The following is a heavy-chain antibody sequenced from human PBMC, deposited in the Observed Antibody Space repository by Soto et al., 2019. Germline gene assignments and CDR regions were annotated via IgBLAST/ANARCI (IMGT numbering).Heavy chain of an antibody. Sequence: SGPTLVNPTQTLTLTCTFSGFSLSTIGMCVSWIRQPPGKALEWLALIDWDDDKYYSTSLKTRLTISKDTSKNQVVLTMTNMDPVDTATYYCARTRRYCSSASCYEQGDFDYWGQGTLVTVSS. CDR2: IDWDDDK. CDR1: GFSLSTIGMC. CDR3: ARTRRYCSSASCYEQGDFDY. J-gene: IGHJ4*02. D-gene: IGHD2-2*01. V-gene: IGHV2-70*01.